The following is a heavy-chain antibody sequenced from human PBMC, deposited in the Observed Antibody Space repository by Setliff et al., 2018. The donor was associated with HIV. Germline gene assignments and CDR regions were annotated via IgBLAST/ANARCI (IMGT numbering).Heavy chain of an antibody. Sequence: ASVKVSCMASGYIFTSYGISWVRQAPGQGLEWLGLISTYNDNTNYAQKLQGRVTMTTDTSTSTAYMELRSLRSDDTAVYYCAGAKWDYGGVDYWDQGTLVTVSS. CDR3: AGAKWDYGGVDY. D-gene: IGHD4-17*01. J-gene: IGHJ4*02. V-gene: IGHV1-18*01. CDR2: ISTYNDNT. CDR1: GYIFTSYG.